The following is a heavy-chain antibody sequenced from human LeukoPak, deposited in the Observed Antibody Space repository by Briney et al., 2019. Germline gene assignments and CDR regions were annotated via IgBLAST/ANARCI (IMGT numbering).Heavy chain of an antibody. J-gene: IGHJ4*02. CDR1: GFTFSNAW. D-gene: IGHD3-10*01. Sequence: GGSLRLSCAASGFTFSNAWMSWVRQAPGKGLEWVGRIKSKTDGGTTDYAAPVKGRFTISRDHSKNTLYLQMNSLKTEDTAVYYCTTVAITMLRGDIIITRSVDYWGQGTLVTVSS. CDR3: TTVAITMLRGDIIITRSVDY. CDR2: IKSKTDGGTT. V-gene: IGHV3-15*01.